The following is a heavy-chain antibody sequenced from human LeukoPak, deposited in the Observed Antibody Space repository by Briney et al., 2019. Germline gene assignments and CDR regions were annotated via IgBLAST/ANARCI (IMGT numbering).Heavy chain of an antibody. V-gene: IGHV3-11*01. CDR3: ARVGSTVTAGILDY. CDR2: ISSSGTIT. J-gene: IGHJ4*02. Sequence: PGGSLRLSCVASGFTFSDYYMTWVRQTPEKVLEWVSHISSSGTITYFADPVKGRFTLSRDNAKNSLFLQMNSLRVEDTGVYFCARVGSTVTAGILDYWGQGILVTVSS. CDR1: GFTFSDYY. D-gene: IGHD1-1*01.